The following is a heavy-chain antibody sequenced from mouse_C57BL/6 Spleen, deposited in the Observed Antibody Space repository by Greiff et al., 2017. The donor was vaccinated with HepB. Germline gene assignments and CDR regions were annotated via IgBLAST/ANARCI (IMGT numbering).Heavy chain of an antibody. Sequence: EVHLVESGGGLVKPGGSLKLSCAASGFTFSSYAMSWVRQTPEKRLEWVATISDGGSYTYYPDNVKGRFTISRDNAKNNLYLQMSHLKSEDTAMYYCARDRAYYSNYDYAMDYWGQGTSVTVSS. CDR1: GFTFSSYA. CDR2: ISDGGSYT. D-gene: IGHD2-5*01. V-gene: IGHV5-4*01. CDR3: ARDRAYYSNYDYAMDY. J-gene: IGHJ4*01.